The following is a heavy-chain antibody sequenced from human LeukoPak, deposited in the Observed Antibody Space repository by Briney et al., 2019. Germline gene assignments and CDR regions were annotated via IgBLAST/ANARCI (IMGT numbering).Heavy chain of an antibody. V-gene: IGHV3-64*01. Sequence: GGSLRLSCAASGFTFSSYAMHWVRQAPGKGLEYVSAISSNGGSTYYANSVKGRFTISRDNSKNTLYLQMGSLRAEDTAVYYCARAGYSYGQGVDYWGQGTLVTVSS. D-gene: IGHD5-18*01. CDR3: ARAGYSYGQGVDY. CDR2: ISSNGGST. J-gene: IGHJ4*02. CDR1: GFTFSSYA.